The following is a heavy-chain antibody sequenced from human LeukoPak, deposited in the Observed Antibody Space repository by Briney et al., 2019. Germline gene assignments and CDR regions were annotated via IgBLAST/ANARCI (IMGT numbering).Heavy chain of an antibody. CDR2: INHSGST. V-gene: IGHV4-34*01. Sequence: PSETLSLTCAVYGGSFSGYYWSWIRQPPGKGLEWIGEINHSGSTNYNPPLKSRVTISVDTSKNQFSLKLSSVTAADTAVYYCARRRMTVTMLRQVSNAFDIWGQGTMVTVSS. CDR3: ARRRMTVTMLRQVSNAFDI. D-gene: IGHD4-17*01. J-gene: IGHJ3*02. CDR1: GGSFSGYY.